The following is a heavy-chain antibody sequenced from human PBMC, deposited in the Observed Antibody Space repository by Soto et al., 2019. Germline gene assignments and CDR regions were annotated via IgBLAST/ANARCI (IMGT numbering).Heavy chain of an antibody. V-gene: IGHV3-23*01. CDR3: AKTLRVVAATLLNYDAFDI. J-gene: IGHJ3*02. Sequence: GGSLRLSCSASGFTFSSYAMSWVRQAPGKGLEWVSAISGSGGSTYYADSVKGRFTISRDNSKNTLYLQMNSLRAEDTAVYYCAKTLRVVAATLLNYDAFDIWGQGTMVTVSS. CDR1: GFTFSSYA. CDR2: ISGSGGST. D-gene: IGHD2-15*01.